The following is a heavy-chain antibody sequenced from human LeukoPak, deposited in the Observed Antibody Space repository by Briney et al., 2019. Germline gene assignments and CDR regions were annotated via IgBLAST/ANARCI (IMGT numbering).Heavy chain of an antibody. CDR2: ISYDGSNK. CDR3: AKDRRPVVPFFPDY. J-gene: IGHJ4*02. Sequence: GGSLRLSCAASGFTFSSYALHWVRQAPGKGLEWVAVISYDGSNKYYADSVKGRFTISRENSKNTLYLQMNSLRAEDTAVYYCAKDRRPVVPFFPDYWGQGTLVTVSS. D-gene: IGHD6-6*01. V-gene: IGHV3-30-3*01. CDR1: GFTFSSYA.